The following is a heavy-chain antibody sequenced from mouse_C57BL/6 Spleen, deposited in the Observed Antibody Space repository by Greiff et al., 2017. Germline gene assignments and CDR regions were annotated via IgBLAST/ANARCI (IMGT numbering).Heavy chain of an antibody. CDR3: ASSNYNED. CDR2: IDPSDSYT. CDR1: GYTFTSYW. J-gene: IGHJ2*01. D-gene: IGHD2-5*01. Sequence: QVQLQQPGAELVKPGASVKLSCKASGYTFTSYWMQWVKQRPGQGLEWIGEIDPSDSYTNYNQKFKGKATLTVDTSYSTAYMQLSSLTSEDSAVYYCASSNYNEDWGQGTTLTVSS. V-gene: IGHV1-50*01.